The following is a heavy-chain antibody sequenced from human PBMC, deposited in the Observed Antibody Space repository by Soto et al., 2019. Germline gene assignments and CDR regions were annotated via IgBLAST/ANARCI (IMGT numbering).Heavy chain of an antibody. CDR2: INAGNGNT. CDR1: GYTFTSYA. Sequence: QVPLVQSGAEVKKPGASVKVSCKASGYTFTSYAMHWVRQAPGQRLEWMGWINAGNGNTKYSQKFQGRVTITRDTSASTAYMELSSLRSEDTAVYYCARGGGQYYDYIWGTQGYYYYYMDVWGKGTTVTVSS. V-gene: IGHV1-3*01. CDR3: ARGGGQYYDYIWGTQGYYYYYMDV. D-gene: IGHD3-16*01. J-gene: IGHJ6*03.